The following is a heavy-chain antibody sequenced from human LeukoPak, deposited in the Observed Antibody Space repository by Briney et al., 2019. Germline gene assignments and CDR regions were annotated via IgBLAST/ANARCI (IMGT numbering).Heavy chain of an antibody. Sequence: GGALRLACPASVFTFRSCDMHRVRQAPGKGLEWVAVISYDGSTKYYADSVKVRFTISRDNSQNTIYLQMNSLRAEDTAVYYCANSPYCSSTSCYGGLDPWGQGTLVTVSS. CDR2: ISYDGSTK. J-gene: IGHJ5*02. D-gene: IGHD2-2*01. V-gene: IGHV3-30*18. CDR1: VFTFRSCD. CDR3: ANSPYCSSTSCYGGLDP.